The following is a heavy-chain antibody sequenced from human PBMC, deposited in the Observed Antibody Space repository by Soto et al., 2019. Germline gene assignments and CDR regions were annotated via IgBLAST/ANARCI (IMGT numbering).Heavy chain of an antibody. J-gene: IGHJ5*02. CDR3: ARDGGCRDGYTVGCSWFDP. Sequence: ASETLSLTCTVSGGSISSYYWSWIRQPPGKGLEWIGYIYYSGSTNYNPSLKSRVTISVDTSKNTLYLQMSSLRAEDTAVYYCARDGGCRDGYTVGCSWFDPWGQGTLVTVSS. CDR2: IYYSGST. V-gene: IGHV4-59*12. CDR1: GGSISSYY. D-gene: IGHD5-12*01.